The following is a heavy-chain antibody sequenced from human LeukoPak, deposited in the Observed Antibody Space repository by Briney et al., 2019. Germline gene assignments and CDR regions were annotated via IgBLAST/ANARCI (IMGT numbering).Heavy chain of an antibody. CDR2: ISGSGGST. Sequence: PGGSLRLSCAASGFTFSSYAMSWVRQAPGKGLEWVSAISGSGGSTYYADSVKGRFTISRDNSKNTLYLQMNSLRAEDTAVYYCTIVGATRPYYYYGMDVWGQGTTVTVSS. CDR3: TIVGATRPYYYYGMDV. V-gene: IGHV3-23*01. CDR1: GFTFSSYA. J-gene: IGHJ6*02. D-gene: IGHD1-26*01.